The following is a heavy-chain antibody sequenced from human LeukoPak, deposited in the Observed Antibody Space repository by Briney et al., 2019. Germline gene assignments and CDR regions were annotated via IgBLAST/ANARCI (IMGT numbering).Heavy chain of an antibody. CDR3: ARPLIAAAGWINYYYYGMDV. Sequence: ASVKVSCKVSGYTLTELSMHWVRQAPGKGLEWMGGFDPEDGETIYAQKFQGRVTMTRNTSIGTAYMELSSLRSEDTAVYYCARPLIAAAGWINYYYYGMDVWGQGTTVTVSS. V-gene: IGHV1-24*01. D-gene: IGHD6-13*01. CDR1: GYTLTELS. CDR2: FDPEDGET. J-gene: IGHJ6*02.